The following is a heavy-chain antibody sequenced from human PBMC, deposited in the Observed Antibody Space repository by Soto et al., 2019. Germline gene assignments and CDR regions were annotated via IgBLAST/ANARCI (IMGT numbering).Heavy chain of an antibody. J-gene: IGHJ4*02. CDR3: ARGVGYVGNFDY. CDR1: GGSISSGGYY. Sequence: PSETLSLTCTVSGGSISSGGYYWSWIRQHPGKGLEWIGYIYYSGSTYYNPSLKSRVTISVDTSKNQFSLKLSSVTASDTAVYYCARGVGYVGNFDYWGQGTLVTVSS. D-gene: IGHD2-15*01. CDR2: IYYSGST. V-gene: IGHV4-31*03.